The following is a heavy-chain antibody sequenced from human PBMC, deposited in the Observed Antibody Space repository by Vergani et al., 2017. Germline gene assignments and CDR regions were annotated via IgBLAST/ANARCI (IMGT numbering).Heavy chain of an antibody. CDR3: ARRSGIVYDIFSGTQYFFYF. CDR2: LLYSGTA. CDR1: GVSIRTTSYY. J-gene: IGHJ4*02. Sequence: QLQLQESGPGLVKPSETLSLTCSVSGVSIRTTSYYWGWIRQSPGKGLEWIGSLLYSGTAYYNPSLKSRVTISADTSKNQFSLRLNSVTAADTAVYYCARRSGIVYDIFSGTQYFFYFWGQGTLVTVSS. V-gene: IGHV4-39*01. D-gene: IGHD3-9*01.